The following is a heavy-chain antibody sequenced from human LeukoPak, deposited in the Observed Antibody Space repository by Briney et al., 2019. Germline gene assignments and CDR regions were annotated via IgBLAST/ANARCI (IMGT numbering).Heavy chain of an antibody. CDR1: GFTFSSYA. J-gene: IGHJ4*02. CDR3: ASLNIAVAGTFDY. Sequence: GRSLRLSCAASGFTFSSYAMHWVRQAPGKGLEWVAVKSYDGSNKYYADSVKGRFTISRDNSKNTLYLQMNSLRAEDTAVYYCASLNIAVAGTFDYWGQGTLVTVSS. V-gene: IGHV3-30-3*01. CDR2: KSYDGSNK. D-gene: IGHD6-19*01.